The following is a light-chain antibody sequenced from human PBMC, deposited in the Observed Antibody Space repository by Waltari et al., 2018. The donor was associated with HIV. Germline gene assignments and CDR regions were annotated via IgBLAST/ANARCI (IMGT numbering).Light chain of an antibody. Sequence: QSALTQPRSVSGSPGQSVTISCTGTSRDVGAYNYVSWYQQHPGKAPKVIISYVSKRPSVVPDRFSGSKSGNTASLTISGLQAEDEADYYCCSYAGSYTRVFGGGTKLTVL. V-gene: IGLV2-11*01. CDR3: CSYAGSYTRV. J-gene: IGLJ3*02. CDR2: YVS. CDR1: SRDVGAYNY.